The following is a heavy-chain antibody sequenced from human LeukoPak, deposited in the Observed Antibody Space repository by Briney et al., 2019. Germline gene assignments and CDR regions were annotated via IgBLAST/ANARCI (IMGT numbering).Heavy chain of an antibody. J-gene: IGHJ6*03. Sequence: GSLRLSCAASGFTFDDYGMSWVRQPPGKGLEWIGEIYHSGSTNYNPSLKSRVTISVDKSKNQFSLKLSSVTAADTAVYYCARVIVVVVGVYYYYYYMDVWGKGTTVTVSS. V-gene: IGHV4-4*02. CDR1: GFTFDDYG. CDR2: IYHSGST. D-gene: IGHD2-15*01. CDR3: ARVIVVVVGVYYYYYYMDV.